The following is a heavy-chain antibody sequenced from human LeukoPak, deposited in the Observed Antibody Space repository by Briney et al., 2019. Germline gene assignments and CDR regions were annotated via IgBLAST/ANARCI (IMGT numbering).Heavy chain of an antibody. CDR2: ISSSSTDI. D-gene: IGHD4-17*01. V-gene: IGHV3-21*04. J-gene: IGHJ5*02. CDR1: GFTFSSYS. Sequence: PGGSLRLSCAASGFTFSSYSMNWVRQAPGKGLEWVSSISSSSTDIYYADSVKGRFTISRDNSKNTLYLQMNSLRAEDTAVYYCAKVHGDYHKGWFDPWGQGTLVTVSS. CDR3: AKVHGDYHKGWFDP.